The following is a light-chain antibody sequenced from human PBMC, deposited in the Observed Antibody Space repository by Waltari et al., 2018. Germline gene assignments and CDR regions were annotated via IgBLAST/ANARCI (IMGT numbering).Light chain of an antibody. V-gene: IGLV2-14*03. CDR3: SSYTSISTSVV. J-gene: IGLJ2*01. Sequence: QSALTQPASVSGSPGQSITLSCTGTSSDVGGYYFVSWYQQYPGKAPKLVIYDVYYRPSGVSDRFSASKSGNTASLTISGLQTEDEADYYCSSYTSISTSVVFGGGTKLTVL. CDR1: SSDVGGYYF. CDR2: DVY.